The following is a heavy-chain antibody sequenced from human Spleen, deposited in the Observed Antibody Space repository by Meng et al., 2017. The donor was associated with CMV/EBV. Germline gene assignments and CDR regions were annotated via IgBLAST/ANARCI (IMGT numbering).Heavy chain of an antibody. Sequence: SSSYYWGWIRQPPGKGMEWIGTIYYSGRTFYNPSLKSRVTISVDTSQNQFSLKLTSVTAADTAVYYCARDSTDGYCTSSSCLYFDYWGQGTLVTVSS. D-gene: IGHD2-2*01. V-gene: IGHV4-39*01. J-gene: IGHJ4*02. CDR2: IYYSGRT. CDR1: SSSYY. CDR3: ARDSTDGYCTSSSCLYFDY.